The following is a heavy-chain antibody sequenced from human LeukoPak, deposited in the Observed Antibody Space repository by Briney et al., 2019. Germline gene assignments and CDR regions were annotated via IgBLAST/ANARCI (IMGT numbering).Heavy chain of an antibody. Sequence: SETLSLTCTVSGGSISSYYWSWIRQPPGKGLEWIGYIYYSGSTNYNPSLKSRVTISVDTSKNQFSLKLSSVTAADTAVYYCAQGRAAFDTWGQGTMVTVSS. J-gene: IGHJ3*02. V-gene: IGHV4-59*01. CDR3: AQGRAAFDT. CDR1: GGSISSYY. CDR2: IYYSGST.